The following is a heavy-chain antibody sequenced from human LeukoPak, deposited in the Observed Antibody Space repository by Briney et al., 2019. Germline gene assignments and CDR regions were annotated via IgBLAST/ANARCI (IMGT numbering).Heavy chain of an antibody. Sequence: GGSLRLSCAASGFTFSRNGMTWVRQAPGKGLEWVSATSSSDAGTYYADSVRGRFTISRDNSKNTLYLQMNSLRLEDAAVYFCARAPVTSCRGAYCYPFDYWGQGTQVTVSS. V-gene: IGHV3-23*01. CDR3: ARAPVTSCRGAYCYPFDY. J-gene: IGHJ4*02. CDR1: GFTFSRNG. D-gene: IGHD2-21*01. CDR2: TSSSDAGT.